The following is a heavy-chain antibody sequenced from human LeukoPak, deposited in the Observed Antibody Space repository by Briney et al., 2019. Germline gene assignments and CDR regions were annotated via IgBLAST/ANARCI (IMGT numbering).Heavy chain of an antibody. CDR3: AKGFPTAGSGGSKNAFDI. J-gene: IGHJ3*02. CDR2: MNGCDGST. V-gene: IGHV3-23*01. Sequence: GVSLRLSCAAAGFTFSSYAMSWVRQAPGKGLGWVSAMNGCDGSTFYADSVKGRFTISRDNSKNTLYLQMNSLRAEDTAVYYCAKGFPTAGSGGSKNAFDIWGQGTMVTVSS. D-gene: IGHD2-15*01. CDR1: GFTFSSYA.